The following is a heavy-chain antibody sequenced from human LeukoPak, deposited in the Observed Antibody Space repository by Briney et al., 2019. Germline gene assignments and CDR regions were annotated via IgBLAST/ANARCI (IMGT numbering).Heavy chain of an antibody. V-gene: IGHV4-30-2*01. CDR1: GVSISSGGYC. D-gene: IGHD3-3*01. Sequence: PSQALPLTCTGSGVSISSGGYCWRWIRQPPGKGLEWIGYIYHSGSTYYTPSLKSRVTISVDRSKNQFSLKMSSVTAADTAVYYCARALRFLEWLSTWGQGTLVTVSS. CDR3: ARALRFLEWLST. CDR2: IYHSGST. J-gene: IGHJ5*02.